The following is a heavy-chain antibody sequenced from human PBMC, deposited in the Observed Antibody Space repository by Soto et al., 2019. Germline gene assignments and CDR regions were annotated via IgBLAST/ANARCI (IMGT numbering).Heavy chain of an antibody. Sequence: EVQLLESGGGLVQPGGSLRLSCAASGFTFSSYAMSWVRQAPGKGLECVSALSGSGGSTYYADSVKGRFTISRDNSKNTLYLQMNSLRAADTAVYYCAKDSGWGQWLVPDYWGQGTLVTVSS. D-gene: IGHD6-19*01. CDR3: AKDSGWGQWLVPDY. CDR1: GFTFSSYA. CDR2: LSGSGGST. J-gene: IGHJ4*02. V-gene: IGHV3-23*01.